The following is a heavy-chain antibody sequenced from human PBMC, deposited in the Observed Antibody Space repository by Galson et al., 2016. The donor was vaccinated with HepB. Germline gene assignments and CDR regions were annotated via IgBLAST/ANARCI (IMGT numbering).Heavy chain of an antibody. Sequence: SVKVSCKASGYTFTTNGISWVRQAPGQGLEWLGWISANSGNTNYAQELQGRVTMTTDTSTSTAYMERRSLRSDDTAVYYCARDVWHGMDVWGQGTTVTVSS. D-gene: IGHD2-21*01. V-gene: IGHV1-18*04. CDR2: ISANSGNT. CDR1: GYTFTTNG. J-gene: IGHJ6*02. CDR3: ARDVWHGMDV.